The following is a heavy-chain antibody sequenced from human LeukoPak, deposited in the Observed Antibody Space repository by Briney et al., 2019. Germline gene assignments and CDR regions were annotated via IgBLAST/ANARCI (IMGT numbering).Heavy chain of an antibody. CDR2: IDKKDEGYATAT. V-gene: IGHV3-73*01. Sequence: PRGSLRLSCAASGFTFSGSAIHWVRQSSGKGLEWVGQIDKKDEGYATATAYAASVKGRFTISRDDSINTAYLQMKSLKTEDTALYYCTRDSGTYNWFDPWGQGTLVTVSS. D-gene: IGHD1-26*01. CDR3: TRDSGTYNWFDP. CDR1: GFTFSGSA. J-gene: IGHJ5*02.